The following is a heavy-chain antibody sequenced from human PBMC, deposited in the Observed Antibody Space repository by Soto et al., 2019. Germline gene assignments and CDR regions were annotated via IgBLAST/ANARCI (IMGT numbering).Heavy chain of an antibody. Sequence: PGGSLRLSCAASGFTFSSYAMSWVRQAPGKGLEWVSAISGSGGSTYYADSVKGRFTISRDNSKNTLYLQMNSLRAEDTAVYYCAKGVVGWNYYGMDVWGQGTTVTVSS. J-gene: IGHJ6*02. CDR2: ISGSGGST. CDR1: GFTFSSYA. V-gene: IGHV3-23*01. CDR3: AKGVVGWNYYGMDV. D-gene: IGHD2-15*01.